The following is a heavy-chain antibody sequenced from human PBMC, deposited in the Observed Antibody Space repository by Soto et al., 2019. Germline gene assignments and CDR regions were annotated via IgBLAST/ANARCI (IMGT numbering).Heavy chain of an antibody. CDR3: ARDPPETPSDY. CDR2: ISAKNGDT. V-gene: IGHV1-18*01. CDR1: GYTFADYG. Sequence: QVQLVQSGADVKKPEASVRVSCKASGYTFADYGITWVRQAPGQGLEWMGWISAKNGDTNLAQKFRGRVTLTTDTSTGTAYLDLRSLTPDDTAVYYCARDPPETPSDYWGQGTLVTVSS. J-gene: IGHJ4*02.